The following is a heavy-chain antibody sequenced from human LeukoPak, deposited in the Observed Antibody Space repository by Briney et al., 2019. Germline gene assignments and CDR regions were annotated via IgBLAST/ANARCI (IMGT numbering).Heavy chain of an antibody. CDR1: GFTFRSYV. CDR2: ISDSGAGT. Sequence: GGSLRLSCAASGFTFRSYVMSWVRQAPGKGLEWVSAISDSGAGTYYADSVEGRFTISRDNSKNTLFLQMNSLRAEDTAVYYCARHGGTMRFLDYRGQGTLVTVSS. J-gene: IGHJ4*02. CDR3: ARHGGTMRFLDY. V-gene: IGHV3-23*01. D-gene: IGHD1-7*01.